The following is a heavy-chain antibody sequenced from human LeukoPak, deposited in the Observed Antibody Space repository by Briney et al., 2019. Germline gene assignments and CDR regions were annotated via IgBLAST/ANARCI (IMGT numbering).Heavy chain of an antibody. CDR3: ARATVVVRSFDY. CDR1: GGSISSYY. V-gene: IGHV4-59*01. CDR2: IYYSGST. D-gene: IGHD3-22*01. Sequence: SETLSLTCTVSGGSISSYYWSWIRQPPGKGLEWIGYIYYSGSTNYNPSLKSRATISVDTSKNQFSLKLSSVTAADTAVYYCARATVVVRSFDYWGQGTLVTVSS. J-gene: IGHJ4*02.